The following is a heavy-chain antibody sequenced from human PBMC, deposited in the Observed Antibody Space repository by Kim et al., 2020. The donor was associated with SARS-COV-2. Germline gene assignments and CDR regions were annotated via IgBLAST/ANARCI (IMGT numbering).Heavy chain of an antibody. V-gene: IGHV3-11*01. D-gene: IGHD3-3*01. Sequence: ADSVKGRFTISRDNAKNSLYLQMNSLRAEDTAVYYCAREFWSGYEYYFDYWGQGTLVTVSS. J-gene: IGHJ4*02. CDR3: AREFWSGYEYYFDY.